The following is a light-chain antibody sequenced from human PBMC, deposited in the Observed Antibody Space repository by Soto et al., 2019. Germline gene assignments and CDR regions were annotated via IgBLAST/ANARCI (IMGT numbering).Light chain of an antibody. Sequence: DIQMTQSPSTLSASAGDRVTITCRASQSISSWLAWYQQKPGKAPKLLIYKASSLESGVPSRFSGSGSGTEFNLTISSLQPDDFATYYCQQYNSYSPYTFGQGTKLEIK. V-gene: IGKV1-5*03. J-gene: IGKJ2*01. CDR2: KAS. CDR1: QSISSW. CDR3: QQYNSYSPYT.